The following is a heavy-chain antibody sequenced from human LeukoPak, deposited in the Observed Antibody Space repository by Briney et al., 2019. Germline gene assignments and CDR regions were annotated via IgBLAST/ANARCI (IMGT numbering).Heavy chain of an antibody. CDR2: INTDGSST. D-gene: IGHD3-10*01. CDR3: ARGGRFGELSSSL. CDR1: GFTFSSYE. Sequence: GGSLRLSCAASGFTFSSYEMNWVRQAPGKGLAWVSRINTDGSSTSNADSVKGRFTVSRDNAKNTLYLQLSSLRAEDTAVYYCARGGRFGELSSSLWGQGTLVTVSS. J-gene: IGHJ4*02. V-gene: IGHV3-74*01.